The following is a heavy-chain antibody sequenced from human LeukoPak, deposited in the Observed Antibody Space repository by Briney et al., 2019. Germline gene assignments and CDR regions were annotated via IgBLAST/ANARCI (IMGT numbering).Heavy chain of an antibody. CDR2: IYYSGST. J-gene: IGHJ5*02. D-gene: IGHD4-17*01. V-gene: IGHV4-59*01. CDR1: GGSISSYY. Sequence: SETLSLTCTVSGGSISSYYWSWIRQPPGKGLEWIGYIYYSGSTNYNPSLKSRVTISVDTSTNQFSLRLSSVTAADTAVYYCARDADYGEVDWFDPWGQGTLVTVSS. CDR3: ARDADYGEVDWFDP.